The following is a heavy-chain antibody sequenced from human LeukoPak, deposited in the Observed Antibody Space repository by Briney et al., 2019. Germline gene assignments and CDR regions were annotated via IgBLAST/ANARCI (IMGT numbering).Heavy chain of an antibody. CDR1: GGSFSGYY. CDR3: ARLPTITIFGVVISDAFDI. V-gene: IGHV4-34*01. CDR2: INHSGST. Sequence: SETLSLTCAVYGGSFSGYYWSWIRQPPGKGLEWIGEINHSGSTNYNPSLKSRVTISVDKSKNQFSLKLSSVTAADTAVYYCARLPTITIFGVVISDAFDIWGQGTMVTVSS. D-gene: IGHD3-3*01. J-gene: IGHJ3*02.